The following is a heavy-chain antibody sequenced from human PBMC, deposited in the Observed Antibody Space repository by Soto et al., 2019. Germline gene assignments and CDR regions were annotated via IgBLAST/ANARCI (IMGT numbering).Heavy chain of an antibody. CDR1: GGSFSGYY. D-gene: IGHD3-16*01. J-gene: IGHJ6*03. V-gene: IGHV4-34*01. Sequence: KPSETLSLTCAVYGGSFSGYYWSWIRQPPGKGLEWIGEINHSGSTNYNPSLKSRVTISVDTSKNQFSLKLSSVTAADTAVYYCSRLVPPITQAYYYYMDVWGKGTTVTVSS. CDR3: SRLVPPITQAYYYYMDV. CDR2: INHSGST.